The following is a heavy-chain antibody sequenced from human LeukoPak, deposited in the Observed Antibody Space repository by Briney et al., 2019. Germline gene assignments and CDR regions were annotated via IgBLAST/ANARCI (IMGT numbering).Heavy chain of an antibody. CDR1: GFTFSSYS. D-gene: IGHD6-13*01. J-gene: IGHJ4*02. CDR2: ISSGSSTI. V-gene: IGHV3-48*01. CDR3: ARGYRTSWYQDY. Sequence: GSLRLSCAASGFTFSSYSMNWVRQAPGKGLEWVSYISSGSSTIYYADSVKGRFTISRDNAKNSLYLQMNSLRAEDTAVYYCARGYRTSWYQDYWGPGTLVTVSS.